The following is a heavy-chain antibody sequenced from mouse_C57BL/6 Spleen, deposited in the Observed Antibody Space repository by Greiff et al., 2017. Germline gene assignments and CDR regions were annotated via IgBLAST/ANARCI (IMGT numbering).Heavy chain of an antibody. Sequence: EVQRVESGEGLVKPGGSLKLSCAASGFTFSSYAMSWVRQTPEKRLEWVAYISSGGDYIYYADTVKGRFTISRDNARNTLYLQMSSLKSEDTAMYYCTRDGGLYYFDYWGQGTTLTVSS. CDR2: ISSGGDYI. J-gene: IGHJ2*01. D-gene: IGHD2-3*01. V-gene: IGHV5-9-1*02. CDR3: TRDGGLYYFDY. CDR1: GFTFSSYA.